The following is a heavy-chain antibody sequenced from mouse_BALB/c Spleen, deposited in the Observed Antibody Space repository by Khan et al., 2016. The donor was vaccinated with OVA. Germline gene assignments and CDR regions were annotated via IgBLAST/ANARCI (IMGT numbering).Heavy chain of an antibody. CDR1: GYTFTDYA. D-gene: IGHD1-3*01. V-gene: IGHV1S137*01. Sequence: QVQLQQPGAELVRPGVSVKISCKGSGYTFTDYAMHWVKQSHAKSLEWIGVISTYYGDAAYNKKFKGTATMTVDKSSSTAYMELARLTSEASAIYYCAGGSGNSRFAYWGQGTLVTVSA. J-gene: IGHJ3*01. CDR3: AGGSGNSRFAY. CDR2: ISTYYGDA.